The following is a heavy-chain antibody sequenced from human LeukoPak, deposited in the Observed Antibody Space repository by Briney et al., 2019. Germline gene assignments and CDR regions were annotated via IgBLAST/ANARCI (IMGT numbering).Heavy chain of an antibody. CDR2: IYHSGST. V-gene: IGHV4-38-2*02. CDR1: GFSISSGYY. CDR3: ARYSLSREDFQD. D-gene: IGHD6-13*01. Sequence: PSETLSLTCTVSGFSISSGYYWGWIRQPPGKGLEWIGSIYHSGSTYYSPSLKSRVTISVHTSRNQFSLELSSLTAADTAVYFCARYSLSREDFQDWGQGTLVTVSS. J-gene: IGHJ1*01.